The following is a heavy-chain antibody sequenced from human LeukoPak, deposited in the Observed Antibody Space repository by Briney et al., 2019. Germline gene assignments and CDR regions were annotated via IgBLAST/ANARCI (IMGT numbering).Heavy chain of an antibody. Sequence: PSEPLSLTCTVSGRSIRSYYWSWIGQPPGKGPEWIGYIYLRGSSNCNPSLKSRVTISVDTSKSQFSLKLSSVTAADTAVYYCASGFDYYDSSGYYYQDAFDIWGQGTMVTVSS. CDR1: GRSIRSYY. D-gene: IGHD3-22*01. CDR2: IYLRGSS. CDR3: ASGFDYYDSSGYYYQDAFDI. J-gene: IGHJ3*02. V-gene: IGHV4-59*01.